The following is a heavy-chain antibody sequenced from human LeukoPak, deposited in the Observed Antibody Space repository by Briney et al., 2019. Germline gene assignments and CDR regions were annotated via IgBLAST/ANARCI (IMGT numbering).Heavy chain of an antibody. V-gene: IGHV4-34*01. CDR3: ASGAITIFGVVNSFDY. D-gene: IGHD3-3*01. CDR2: INHSGST. J-gene: IGHJ4*02. CDR1: GGSFSGYY. Sequence: SETLSLTCAVYGGSFSGYYWSWIRQPPGKGLEWIGEINHSGSTNYNPSLKSRVTISVDTSKNQFSLKLSSVTAADTAVYYCASGAITIFGVVNSFDYWGQGTLVTVSS.